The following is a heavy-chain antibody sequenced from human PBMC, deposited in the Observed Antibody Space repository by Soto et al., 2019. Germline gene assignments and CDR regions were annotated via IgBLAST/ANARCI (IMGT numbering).Heavy chain of an antibody. V-gene: IGHV3-15*01. CDR1: GFTFSNAW. Sequence: PGGSLRLSCAVSGFTFSNAWMSWVRQAPGKGLEWVGCIKSKTDGGTTDYAAPVKGRFTISRDDSKTTRYLPMNSLKTAGTAGYYCTTGIHYGRFHHCYGIYVWGQGTTVTV. CDR2: IKSKTDGGTT. J-gene: IGHJ6*02. D-gene: IGHD4-17*01. CDR3: TTGIHYGRFHHCYGIYV.